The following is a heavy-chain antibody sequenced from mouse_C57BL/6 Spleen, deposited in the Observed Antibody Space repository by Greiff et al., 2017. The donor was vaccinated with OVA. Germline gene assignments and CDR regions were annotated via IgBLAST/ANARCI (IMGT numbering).Heavy chain of an antibody. CDR1: GYSFTGYY. CDR3: ARRDYGFDY. CDR2: INPSTGGT. J-gene: IGHJ2*01. V-gene: IGHV1-42*01. Sequence: VQLQQSGPELVKPGASVKISCKASGYSFTGYYMNWVKQSPEKSLEWIGEINPSTGGTTYNQKFKAQATLTVDKSSSTAYMQLKSLTSEDSAVYYCARRDYGFDYWGQGTTLTVSS. D-gene: IGHD1-1*01.